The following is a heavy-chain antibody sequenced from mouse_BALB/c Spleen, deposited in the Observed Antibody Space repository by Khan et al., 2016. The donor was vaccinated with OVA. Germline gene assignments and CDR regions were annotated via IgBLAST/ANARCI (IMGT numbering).Heavy chain of an antibody. CDR3: SAAKLSLWFPS. CDR2: IDPENGDT. J-gene: IGHJ3*01. CDR1: GFNIKDYY. D-gene: IGHD1-3*01. V-gene: IGHV14-4*02. Sequence: EVQLQVSGAEFVRSGASVKLSCTTSGFNIKDYYMHWVKQRPKRGLEWIGWIDPENGDTEFATKFQGKATMTADTSSNTAYLHLRRLTSEDTAVYYCSAAKLSLWFPSWGQGSLVTVSA.